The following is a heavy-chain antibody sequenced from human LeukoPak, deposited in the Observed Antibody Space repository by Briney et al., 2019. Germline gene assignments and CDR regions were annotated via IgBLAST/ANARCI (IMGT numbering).Heavy chain of an antibody. CDR3: ARFHCSSTSCYGYYYYYMDV. V-gene: IGHV4-39*01. CDR1: GGSIISINYY. Sequence: SETLSLTCTVSGGSIISINYYWGWIRQAPGRGLECIGNIYYVGSTYYNPSLKSRVTISVDTSKNQFSLKLSSVTAADTAVYYCARFHCSSTSCYGYYYYYMDVWGKGTTVTISS. D-gene: IGHD2-2*01. CDR2: IYYVGST. J-gene: IGHJ6*03.